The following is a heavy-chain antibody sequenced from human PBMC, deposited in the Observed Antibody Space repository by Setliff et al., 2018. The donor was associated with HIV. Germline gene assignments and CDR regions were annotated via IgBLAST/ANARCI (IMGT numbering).Heavy chain of an antibody. J-gene: IGHJ6*02. D-gene: IGHD2-2*01. V-gene: IGHV3-33*01. CDR2: IWYDGSNK. CDR1: GFTFSNYG. CDR3: ARAFGRDIVVVPAATGGDV. Sequence: PGGSLRLSCAASGFTFSNYGMHWVRQAPGKGLEWVAVIWYDGSNKYYADSVKGRFTISRDNSKNTLYLQMNSLRAEDTAVYYCARAFGRDIVVVPAATGGDVWGQGTTVTVSS.